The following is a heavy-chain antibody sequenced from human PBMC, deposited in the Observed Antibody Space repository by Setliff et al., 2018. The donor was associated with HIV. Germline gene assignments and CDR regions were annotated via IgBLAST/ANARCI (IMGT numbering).Heavy chain of an antibody. D-gene: IGHD4-4*01. CDR3: AKTQTVITVYGPFDS. V-gene: IGHV3-23*01. J-gene: IGHJ4*02. CDR2: ISGSAGTT. Sequence: GGSLRLSCAASGFTFSRYAMTWVRQAPGKGLEWVSGISGSAGTTYYADSVKGRFTISRDNSKNTLYLQMNSLRAEDTAMYYCAKTQTVITVYGPFDSWGQGTPVTVSS. CDR1: GFTFSRYA.